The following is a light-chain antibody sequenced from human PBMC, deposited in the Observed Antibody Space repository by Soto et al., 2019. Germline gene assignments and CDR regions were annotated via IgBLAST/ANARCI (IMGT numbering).Light chain of an antibody. Sequence: EIVLTQSPATLSLSPGERATLSCRASQSVRNFLAWYQQKPGQAPRLLIFDASTRATGIPARFSGSGSGKEFTLTISSLEPEDFAVYYCQQRSNWPPTFGPGTTVDIK. CDR1: QSVRNF. J-gene: IGKJ3*01. CDR3: QQRSNWPPT. CDR2: DAS. V-gene: IGKV3-11*01.